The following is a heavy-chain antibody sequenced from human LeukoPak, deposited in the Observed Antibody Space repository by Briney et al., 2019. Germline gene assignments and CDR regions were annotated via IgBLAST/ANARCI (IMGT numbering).Heavy chain of an antibody. D-gene: IGHD5-18*01. J-gene: IGHJ6*03. Sequence: SETLSLTCAFYVGSFSGYYWSGMRQPPGKGREGMGEINHRGSTNYNPSLQSRVTISGDTSKNQFSLKLSSVTAADTAVYFCARVGYSYVINDWSRTGLGAYPTKYYYHMDVWGKGTTVTVSS. CDR2: INHRGST. V-gene: IGHV4-34*01. CDR1: VGSFSGYY. CDR3: ARVGYSYVINDWSRTGLGAYPTKYYYHMDV.